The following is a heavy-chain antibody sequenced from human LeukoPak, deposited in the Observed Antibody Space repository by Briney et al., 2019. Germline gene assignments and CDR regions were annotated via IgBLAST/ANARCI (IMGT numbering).Heavy chain of an antibody. Sequence: GGSLRLSCAASGFTFSSYSVSWVRQAPGKGLEWVSHISSSSSAIDYADSVKGRFTISRDNAKNSLYMQMNSLRAEDTAVYYCARDLITMVRGVIGYWGQGTLVTVSS. V-gene: IGHV3-21*05. CDR2: ISSSSSAI. J-gene: IGHJ4*02. CDR1: GFTFSSYS. D-gene: IGHD3-10*01. CDR3: ARDLITMVRGVIGY.